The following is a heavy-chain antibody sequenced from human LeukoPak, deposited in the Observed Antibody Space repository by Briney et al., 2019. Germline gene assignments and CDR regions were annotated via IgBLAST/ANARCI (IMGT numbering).Heavy chain of an antibody. D-gene: IGHD3-22*01. V-gene: IGHV1-2*06. CDR2: INPNSGGT. CDR3: AATLYYYDSSGYTLWY. CDR1: GYTFTGYY. Sequence: GASVKVSCKAFGYTFTGYYMHWVRQAPGQGLEWMGRINPNSGGTNYAQKFQGRVTMTRDTSISTAYMELSRLRSDDTAVYYCAATLYYYDSSGYTLWYWGQGTLVTVSS. J-gene: IGHJ4*02.